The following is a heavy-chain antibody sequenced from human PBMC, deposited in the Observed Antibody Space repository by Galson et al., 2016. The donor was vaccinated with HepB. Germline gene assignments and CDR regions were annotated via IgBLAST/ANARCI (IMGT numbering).Heavy chain of an antibody. CDR3: ATGGGRRSKYYGMDV. Sequence: LRLSCAASGFTFSSYWMYWVRQAPGKGLVWVSRIDSDGITTAYADSVKGRFTISRDNAKNTLYLQMNSLSAEDTAVCYCATGGGRRSKYYGMDVWGHGTMVTVSS. D-gene: IGHD1-26*01. V-gene: IGHV3-74*01. J-gene: IGHJ6*02. CDR1: GFTFSSYW. CDR2: IDSDGITT.